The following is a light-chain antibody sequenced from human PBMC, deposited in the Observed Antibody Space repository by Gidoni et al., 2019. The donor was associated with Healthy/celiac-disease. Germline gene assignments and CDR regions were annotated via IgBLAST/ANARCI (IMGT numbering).Light chain of an antibody. CDR2: DAS. J-gene: IGKJ3*01. V-gene: IGKV3-11*01. CDR1: QSVRSY. Sequence: ELVLTQSPATLSLSPGERATLSCRASQSVRSYLAWYQQKPGQAPRLLIYDASNRATGIPARFSGRGSGTDFTLTISSLEPEDFAVYYCQQRSNGLTFGPGTKVDIK. CDR3: QQRSNGLT.